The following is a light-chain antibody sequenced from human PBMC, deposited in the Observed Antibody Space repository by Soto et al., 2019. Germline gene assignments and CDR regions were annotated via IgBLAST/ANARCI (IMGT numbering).Light chain of an antibody. V-gene: IGKV3-11*01. CDR1: QSVSSY. CDR2: DAS. Sequence: EIVLTQSPATLSLSPGERSTLSCRASQSVSSYLAWYQQKPGQAPRLLIYDASNRATGIPARFSGSGSGTEFTLTIHSLQSEDSAVYYCQQHNNWPPLTFGGGTKV. CDR3: QQHNNWPPLT. J-gene: IGKJ4*01.